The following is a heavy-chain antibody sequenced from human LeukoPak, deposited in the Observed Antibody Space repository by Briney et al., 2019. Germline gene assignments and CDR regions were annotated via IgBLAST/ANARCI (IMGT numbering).Heavy chain of an antibody. CDR1: GGSFSGYY. J-gene: IGHJ4*02. CDR2: INHGGST. CDR3: ARGLRGNDY. Sequence: PSETLSLTCAVYGGSFSGYYWSWIRQPPGKGLEWIGEINHGGSTNYNPSLKSRVTISVDTSKNQFSLKLSSVTAADTAVYYCARGLRGNDYWGQGTLVTVSS. V-gene: IGHV4-34*01. D-gene: IGHD4-23*01.